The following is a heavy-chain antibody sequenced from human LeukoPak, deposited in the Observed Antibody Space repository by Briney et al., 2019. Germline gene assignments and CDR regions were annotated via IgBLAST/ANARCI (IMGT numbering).Heavy chain of an antibody. CDR2: ISGSGGTT. CDR3: ARGEPTKQLWERYCYYYMDV. D-gene: IGHD5-18*01. V-gene: IGHV3-23*01. J-gene: IGHJ6*03. Sequence: GGSLRLSCAASGFSFSDYAMSWVRQAPGKGLEWVSVISGSGGTTYYADSVKGRFTISRDNSKNTLYLQMNSLRAEDTAVYYCARGEPTKQLWERYCYYYMDVWGKGTTVTISS. CDR1: GFSFSDYA.